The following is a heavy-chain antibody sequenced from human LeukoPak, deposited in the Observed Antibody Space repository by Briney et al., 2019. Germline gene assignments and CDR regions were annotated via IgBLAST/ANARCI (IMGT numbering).Heavy chain of an antibody. CDR1: GYTFTSYG. Sequence: SCKASGYTFTSYGMHWVRQAPGKGLEWVAVIWYDGSNKYYADSVKGRFTISRDNSKNTLYLQMNSLRAEDTAVYYCARDLRQWELLGYWGQGTLVTVSS. D-gene: IGHD1-26*01. J-gene: IGHJ4*02. V-gene: IGHV3-33*01. CDR2: IWYDGSNK. CDR3: ARDLRQWELLGY.